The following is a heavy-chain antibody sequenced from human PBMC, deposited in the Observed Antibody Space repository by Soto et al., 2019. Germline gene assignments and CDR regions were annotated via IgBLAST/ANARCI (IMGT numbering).Heavy chain of an antibody. J-gene: IGHJ4*02. D-gene: IGHD6-13*01. CDR1: GYTFTSYY. CDR2: INPSGGST. CDR3: ARGLCSYSSSYPGGPNFVY. Sequence: ASVKVSCKASGYTFTSYYMHWVRQAPGQGLEWMGIINPSGGSTSYAQKFQGRVTMTRDTSTSTVYMELSSLRSEDTAVYYCARGLCSYSSSYPGGPNFVYWGQGTLVTVSS. V-gene: IGHV1-46*03.